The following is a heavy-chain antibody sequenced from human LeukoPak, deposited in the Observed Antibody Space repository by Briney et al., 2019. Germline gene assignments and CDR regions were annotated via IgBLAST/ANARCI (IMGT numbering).Heavy chain of an antibody. Sequence: ASVKVSCKASGYTFTSYGISWVRQAPGQGLEWMGWINPNSGGTNYAQKFQGRVTMTRDTSISTAYMELSRLRSDDTAVYYCAREAGVVPFDYWGQGTLVTVSS. D-gene: IGHD6-13*01. V-gene: IGHV1-2*02. J-gene: IGHJ4*02. CDR1: GYTFTSYG. CDR2: INPNSGGT. CDR3: AREAGVVPFDY.